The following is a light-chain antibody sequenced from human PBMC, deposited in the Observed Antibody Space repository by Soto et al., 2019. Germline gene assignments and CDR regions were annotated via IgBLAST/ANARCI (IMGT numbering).Light chain of an antibody. V-gene: IGKV3-11*01. CDR1: ENVRTF. CDR3: QQHCHWPPWT. Sequence: EVVLTQSPATLPLSPGERATLSCRASENVRTFVDWYQQKPGQAPRLLIYGASNRATGIPARFIGSGCGTDFTLPIINREPEDVAVYYCQQHCHWPPWTFGQGTRVEIQ. CDR2: GAS. J-gene: IGKJ1*01.